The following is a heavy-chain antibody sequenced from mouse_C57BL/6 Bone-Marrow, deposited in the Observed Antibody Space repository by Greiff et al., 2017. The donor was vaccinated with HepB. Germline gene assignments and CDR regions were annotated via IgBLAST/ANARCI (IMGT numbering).Heavy chain of an antibody. CDR1: GYTFTSYW. Sequence: QVQLQQPGAELVRPGSSVKLSCKASGYTFTSYWMHWVKQRPIQGLEWIGNIDPSDSETHYNQKFKDKATLTVDKSSSTAYMQLSSLTSEDSAVYYCAREAFYYDYESAMDYWGQGTSVTVSS. D-gene: IGHD2-4*01. CDR3: AREAFYYDYESAMDY. CDR2: IDPSDSET. V-gene: IGHV1-52*01. J-gene: IGHJ4*01.